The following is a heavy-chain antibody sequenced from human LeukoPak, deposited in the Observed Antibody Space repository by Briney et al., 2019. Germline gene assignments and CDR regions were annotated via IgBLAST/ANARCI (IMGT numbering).Heavy chain of an antibody. CDR3: ARSRYGDYDGYADY. CDR2: ISYDGSNK. D-gene: IGHD4-17*01. Sequence: GRSLRLSCAASGFTFSSYAMHWVRQAPGKGLEWVAVISYDGSNKYYADSVKGRFTISRDNSKNTLYLQMNSLRAEDTAVYYCARSRYGDYDGYADYWGQGTLVTVSS. J-gene: IGHJ4*02. V-gene: IGHV3-30-3*01. CDR1: GFTFSSYA.